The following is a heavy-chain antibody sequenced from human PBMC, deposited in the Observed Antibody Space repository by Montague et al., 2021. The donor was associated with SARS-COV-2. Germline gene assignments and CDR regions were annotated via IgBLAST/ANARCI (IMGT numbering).Heavy chain of an antibody. J-gene: IGHJ4*02. CDR1: GFTVSNYY. D-gene: IGHD6-19*01. CDR2: IYIGGIT. Sequence: SLRLSCAVSGFTVSNYYMSWVRQAPGKGLEWVSVIYIGGITYYAXSVKSRFVISRDNSKNMLSLQMNSLRAEDTAVYYCAREPAVGGEYYFDHWGQGTMVTVSS. V-gene: IGHV3-66*01. CDR3: AREPAVGGEYYFDH.